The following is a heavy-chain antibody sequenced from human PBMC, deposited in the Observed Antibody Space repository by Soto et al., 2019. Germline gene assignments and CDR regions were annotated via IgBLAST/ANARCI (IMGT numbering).Heavy chain of an antibody. Sequence: EVQLVESGGGLVQPGGSLRLSCAASGFTFSSYSMNWVRQAPGKGLEWVSYISSSSSTIYYADSAKGRFTISRDKAKSSLYLQMSSLRAEDTAVYYCARDPHRPYSSNATSGWYFDLWGRGTLVTVSS. V-gene: IGHV3-48*01. CDR1: GFTFSSYS. D-gene: IGHD6-13*01. CDR3: ARDPHRPYSSNATSGWYFDL. J-gene: IGHJ2*01. CDR2: ISSSSSTI.